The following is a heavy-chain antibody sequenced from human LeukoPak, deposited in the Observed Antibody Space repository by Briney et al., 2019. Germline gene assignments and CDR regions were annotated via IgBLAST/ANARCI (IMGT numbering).Heavy chain of an antibody. CDR1: GFSFNSFG. J-gene: IGHJ4*02. Sequence: GGSLRLSCTVSGFSFNSFGMHWVRQAPGKGLEWVAFIRHGGNNQYYTESVKGRFTISRDNSKNTLYVQMNSLRAEDTALYYCAKDEGIAGRPRGLDYWGQGTLVTVSS. D-gene: IGHD6-13*01. CDR2: IRHGGNNQ. CDR3: AKDEGIAGRPRGLDY. V-gene: IGHV3-30*02.